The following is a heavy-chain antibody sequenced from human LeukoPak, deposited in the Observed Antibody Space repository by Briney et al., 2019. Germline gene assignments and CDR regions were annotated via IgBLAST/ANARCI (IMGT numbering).Heavy chain of an antibody. J-gene: IGHJ4*02. CDR3: ARSSDSSGYYDYFDY. D-gene: IGHD3-22*01. V-gene: IGHV5-51*01. CDR1: GYSFTRYW. Sequence: GESLKISCNGSGYSFTRYWIGWVRPMPGKGLEWMAIIYPGDPDTRYSPSFQGQVTISADKSTSTAYLQWSSLKASDTAMYYCARSSDSSGYYDYFDYWGQGTLVTVSS. CDR2: IYPGDPDT.